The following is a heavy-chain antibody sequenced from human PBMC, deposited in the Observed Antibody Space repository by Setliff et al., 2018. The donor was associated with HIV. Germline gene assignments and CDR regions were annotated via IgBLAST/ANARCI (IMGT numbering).Heavy chain of an antibody. V-gene: IGHV4-61*03. CDR2: IYYSGST. D-gene: IGHD1-1*01. CDR1: GDSVSSRSYY. CDR3: AQLGMVDDFDY. J-gene: IGHJ4*02. Sequence: SETLSLTCTVSGDSVSSRSYYWSWIRQPPGKGLEWIGYIYYSGSTNYNPSLKSRVTISVDTSKNHFSLKLRSVPAADTAVYYCAQLGMVDDFDYWGQGTLVTVSS.